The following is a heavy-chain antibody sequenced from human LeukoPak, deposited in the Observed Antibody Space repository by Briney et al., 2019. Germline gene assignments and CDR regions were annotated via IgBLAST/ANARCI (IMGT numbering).Heavy chain of an antibody. CDR2: IYTSGST. V-gene: IGHV4-4*07. D-gene: IGHD3-3*01. Sequence: PSDTLSLTCTVSGGSTSSYYWSWIRQPAGKGLEWIGRIYTSGSTNYNPSLKSRVTISVDKSKNQFSLKLSSVTAADTAVYYCARDAYMGDFWNPSDYWGQGTLVTASS. J-gene: IGHJ4*02. CDR1: GGSTSSYY. CDR3: ARDAYMGDFWNPSDY.